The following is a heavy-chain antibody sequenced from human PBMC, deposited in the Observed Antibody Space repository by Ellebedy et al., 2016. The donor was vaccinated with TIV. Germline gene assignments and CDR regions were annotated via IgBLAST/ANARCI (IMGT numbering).Heavy chain of an antibody. CDR3: ARHSGSSSWYVYYFDY. V-gene: IGHV4-38-2*02. CDR2: IYYSGST. CDR1: GYSIRSGYC. Sequence: SETLSLTCNVSGYSIRSGYCWGWIRQPPGKGLEWIGSIYYSGSTYYNPSLKSRVTISVDTSKNQFSLKLSSVTAADTAVYYCARHSGSSSWYVYYFDYWGQGTLVTVSS. D-gene: IGHD6-13*01. J-gene: IGHJ4*02.